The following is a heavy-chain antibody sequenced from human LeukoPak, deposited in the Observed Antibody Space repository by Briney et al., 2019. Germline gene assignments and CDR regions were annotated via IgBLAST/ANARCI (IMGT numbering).Heavy chain of an antibody. CDR1: GGSFSGYY. J-gene: IGHJ4*02. CDR3: ARVSSSWYPNDY. V-gene: IGHV4-34*01. Sequence: SETLSLTCAVYGGSFSGYYWSWIRQPPGKGLEWIGEINRSGSTNYNPSLKSRVTISVDTSKNQFSLKLRSVTAADTAVYYCARVSSSWYPNDYWGQGTLVTVSS. D-gene: IGHD6-13*01. CDR2: INRSGST.